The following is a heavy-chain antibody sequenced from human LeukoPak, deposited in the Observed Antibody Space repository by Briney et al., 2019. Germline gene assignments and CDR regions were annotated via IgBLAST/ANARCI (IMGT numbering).Heavy chain of an antibody. Sequence: PGGSLRLSCAASGFTFSSYSMNWVRQAPGKGLEWVSSISSSSSYIYYADSVKGRFTISRDNAKNSLHLQMNSLRAEDTAVYYCARVGDCTNGVCTMSFDYWGQGTLVAVSS. CDR2: ISSSSSYI. D-gene: IGHD2-8*01. V-gene: IGHV3-21*01. CDR3: ARVGDCTNGVCTMSFDY. J-gene: IGHJ4*02. CDR1: GFTFSSYS.